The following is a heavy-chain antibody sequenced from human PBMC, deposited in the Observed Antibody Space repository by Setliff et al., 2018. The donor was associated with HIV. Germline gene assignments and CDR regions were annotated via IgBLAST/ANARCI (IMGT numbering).Heavy chain of an antibody. CDR3: ARGRDYTGSWFRPFYLDF. CDR2: INHSGST. V-gene: IGHV4-34*01. CDR1: GGSFSAYH. D-gene: IGHD3-3*01. J-gene: IGHJ4*01. Sequence: PSETLSLTCAVYGGSFSAYHWSWIRQTPGKGQEWLGEINHSGSTAYNLALESRVSMSIDTSKNQFSLKLTSVTAADTAIYYCARGRDYTGSWFRPFYLDFWGHGNLVTVSS.